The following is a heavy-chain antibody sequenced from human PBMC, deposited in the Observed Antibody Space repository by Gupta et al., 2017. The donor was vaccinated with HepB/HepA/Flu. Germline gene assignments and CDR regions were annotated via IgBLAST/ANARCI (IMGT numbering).Heavy chain of an antibody. V-gene: IGHV3-48*02. Sequence: EVQLVASGGGLVQPGGSLRLSYAASGFTFSNSAMHWVRQAPGKGLEWVSYINASGQTTFYADSVKGRFIISRDNVKNSLFLQMNRLRDDDTAIYYCTKDDYWGQGTLVTVSS. CDR2: INASGQTT. CDR3: TKDDY. J-gene: IGHJ4*02. CDR1: GFTFSNSA.